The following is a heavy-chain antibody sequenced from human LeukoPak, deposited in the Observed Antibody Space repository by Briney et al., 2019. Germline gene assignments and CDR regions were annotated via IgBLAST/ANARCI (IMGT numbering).Heavy chain of an antibody. CDR2: FDPEDGET. CDR3: ATVLPHFSYDSSGFDAFDI. Sequence: ASVKVSCKVSGYTLTELSMHWVRQAPGKGLEWMGGFDPEDGETIYAQKFQGRVTMTEDTSTDTAYMELSSLRSEDTAVYYCATVLPHFSYDSSGFDAFDIWGQGTMVTVSS. J-gene: IGHJ3*02. V-gene: IGHV1-24*01. CDR1: GYTLTELS. D-gene: IGHD3-22*01.